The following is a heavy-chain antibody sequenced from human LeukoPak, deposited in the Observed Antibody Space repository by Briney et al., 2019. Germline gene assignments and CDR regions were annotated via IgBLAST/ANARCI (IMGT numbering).Heavy chain of an antibody. CDR2: IKEDGSEK. CDR3: ARDVRAGNFDY. CDR1: GFTFSNYW. D-gene: IGHD3-10*01. V-gene: IGHV3-7*01. Sequence: GGSLRLSCAASGFTFSNYWMSWVRQAPGKGLEWVANIKEDGSEKYYVDSVKDRFTISRDNAKNSLYVQMNSLRAEDTAVYYCARDVRAGNFDYWGQGTLVTVSS. J-gene: IGHJ4*02.